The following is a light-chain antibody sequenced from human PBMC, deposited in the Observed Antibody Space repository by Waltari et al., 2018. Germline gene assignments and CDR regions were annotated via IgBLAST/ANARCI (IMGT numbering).Light chain of an antibody. Sequence: QTVVTQEPSFSVSPGGPVQLTCGLSSGPVPTSYFPTWYQQTPGQAPRTLIYSTNTRSSGVPDRFSGSILGNKAALTITGAQADDESDYYCVLYMGSGIWVFGGGTKLTVL. CDR1: SGPVPTSYF. J-gene: IGLJ3*02. V-gene: IGLV8-61*01. CDR3: VLYMGSGIWV. CDR2: STN.